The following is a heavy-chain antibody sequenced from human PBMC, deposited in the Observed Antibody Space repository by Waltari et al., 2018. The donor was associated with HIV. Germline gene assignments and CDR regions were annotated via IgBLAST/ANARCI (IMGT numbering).Heavy chain of an antibody. Sequence: EVQMVESGGGLVQPGGSLGLSCAASGFPVSGNYMRRVRQAPGKGLEWVSVIYSGGSTYYADSVKGRFTISRDNSKNTLYLQMNSLRAEDTAVYYCASIAYCGGDCYPRGMDVWGQGTTVTVSS. J-gene: IGHJ6*02. CDR1: GFPVSGNY. CDR2: IYSGGST. V-gene: IGHV3-66*01. D-gene: IGHD2-21*02. CDR3: ASIAYCGGDCYPRGMDV.